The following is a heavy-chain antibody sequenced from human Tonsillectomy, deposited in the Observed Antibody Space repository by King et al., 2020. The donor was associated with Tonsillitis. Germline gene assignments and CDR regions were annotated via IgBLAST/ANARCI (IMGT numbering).Heavy chain of an antibody. Sequence: QLVQSGAEVKKPGSSVKVSCKASGGTFSSYAISWVRQAPGQGLEWMGRIIPILGIANYAQKFQGRVTITADKSTSTAYMELSSLRSEDTAVYYWAREGSVVVTATGGVGYYYYGMDVWGQGTTVTVSS. CDR1: GGTFSSYA. D-gene: IGHD2-21*02. CDR2: IIPILGIA. J-gene: IGHJ6*02. CDR3: AREGSVVVTATGGVGYYYYGMDV. V-gene: IGHV1-69*04.